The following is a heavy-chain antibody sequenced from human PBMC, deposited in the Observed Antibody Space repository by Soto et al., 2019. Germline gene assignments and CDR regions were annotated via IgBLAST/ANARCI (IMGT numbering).Heavy chain of an antibody. CDR2: IYPGDSDT. V-gene: IGHV5-51*01. CDR1: GYSFTSYW. Sequence: GESLKISCKGSGYSFTSYWIGWVRQMPGKGLEWMGIIYPGDSDTRYSPSFQGQVTISADKSISTAYLQWSSLKASDTAMYYCARWAYYGSGVQDVYYYYMDVWGKGTTVTVSS. CDR3: ARWAYYGSGVQDVYYYYMDV. D-gene: IGHD3-10*01. J-gene: IGHJ6*03.